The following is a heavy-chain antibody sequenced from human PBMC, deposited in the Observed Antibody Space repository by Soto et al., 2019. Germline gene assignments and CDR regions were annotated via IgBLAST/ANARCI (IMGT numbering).Heavy chain of an antibody. J-gene: IGHJ4*02. CDR2: IYVGGGT. CDR1: GFTFSSYW. D-gene: IGHD2-15*01. Sequence: PGGSLRLSCAASGFTFSSYWMHWVRQAPGKGLEWVSVIYVGGGTYYADSVKGRFTISRDNSKNTLYLQMNSLRAEDTAVYYCAKETLGYCSSGSCRIDYWGQGTPVTVSS. CDR3: AKETLGYCSSGSCRIDY. V-gene: IGHV3-53*01.